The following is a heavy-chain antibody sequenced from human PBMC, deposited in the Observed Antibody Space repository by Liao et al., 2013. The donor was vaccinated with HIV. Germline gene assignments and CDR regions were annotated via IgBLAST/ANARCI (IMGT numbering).Heavy chain of an antibody. CDR2: INHSGST. Sequence: QVQLQQWGAGLLKPSETLSLTCAVYGEFFSGYYWSWIRQPPGKGLEWIGEINHSGSTNYNPSLKSRVTISVDTSKKQFSLKLTSVTAADTAVYYCARAGGYYDFWSSSRTHGSFDVWARGQWSPSLQ. D-gene: IGHD3-3*01. V-gene: IGHV4-34*01. CDR1: GEFFSGYY. J-gene: IGHJ3*01. CDR3: ARAGGYYDFWSSSRTHGSFDV.